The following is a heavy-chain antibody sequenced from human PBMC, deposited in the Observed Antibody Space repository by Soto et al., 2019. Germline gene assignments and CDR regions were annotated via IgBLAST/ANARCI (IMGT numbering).Heavy chain of an antibody. CDR2: ISSSSSTI. Sequence: EVQLVESGGGLVQPGGSLSLSCAASGFTFSSYSMNWVRQAPGTGLEWVSYISSSSSTIYYADSVKGRFTISRDNAKNSLYLQRNSLRDEYTAVYYCARVWGDAYCGGDCYSIPSDYWGQGTLVTVSS. D-gene: IGHD2-21*02. V-gene: IGHV3-48*02. J-gene: IGHJ4*02. CDR3: ARVWGDAYCGGDCYSIPSDY. CDR1: GFTFSSYS.